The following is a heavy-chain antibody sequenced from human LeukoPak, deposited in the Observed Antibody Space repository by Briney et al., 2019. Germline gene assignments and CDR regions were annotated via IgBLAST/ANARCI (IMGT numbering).Heavy chain of an antibody. CDR1: GFTFSSYG. D-gene: IGHD5-12*01. CDR3: ARDRGYYYYYGVDV. Sequence: GGSLRLSCAASGFTFSSYGMHWVRQAPGKGLEWVAVIWYDGSNKYYVDSVKGRFTISRDNSKNTLYLQMNSLRAEDTAVYYCARDRGYYYYYGVDVWGQGTTVTVSS. J-gene: IGHJ6*02. V-gene: IGHV3-33*01. CDR2: IWYDGSNK.